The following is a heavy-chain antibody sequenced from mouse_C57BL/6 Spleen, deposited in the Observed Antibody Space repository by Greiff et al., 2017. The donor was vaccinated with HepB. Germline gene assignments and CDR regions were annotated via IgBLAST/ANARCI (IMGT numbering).Heavy chain of an antibody. V-gene: IGHV1-15*01. J-gene: IGHJ1*03. CDR1: GYTFTDYE. Sequence: VQLQESGAELVRPGASVTLSCKASGYTFTDYEMHWVKQTPVHGLEWIGAIDPETGGTAYNQKFKDKAILTADKSSSTAYMELRSLTSEDSAVYYCTDYGSLYWYFDVWGTGTTVTVSS. CDR3: TDYGSLYWYFDV. CDR2: IDPETGGT. D-gene: IGHD1-1*01.